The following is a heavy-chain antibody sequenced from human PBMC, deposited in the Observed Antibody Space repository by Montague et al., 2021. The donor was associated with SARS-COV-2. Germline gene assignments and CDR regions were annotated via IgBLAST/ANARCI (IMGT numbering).Heavy chain of an antibody. CDR2: IHYSGRT. Sequence: SETLSLTCTVSGGSISSYYWSWIRQPPGKGLEWIAYIHYSGRTNFNPSLRSRVTMSVDTSKSQFSLKLSSVTAADTAVYYCARVVYVSSSGCYSPYYMDVWGQGTTVTVSS. CDR3: ARVVYVSSSGCYSPYYMDV. V-gene: IGHV4-59*01. J-gene: IGHJ6*03. D-gene: IGHD3-22*01. CDR1: GGSISSYY.